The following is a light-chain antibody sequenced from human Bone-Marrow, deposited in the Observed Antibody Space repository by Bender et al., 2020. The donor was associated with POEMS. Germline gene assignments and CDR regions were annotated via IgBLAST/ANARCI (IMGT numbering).Light chain of an antibody. Sequence: QSALTQPASVSGSPGQSITISCTGTSSDIGTYNYVSWYQQHPGKAPKLIIYDVSNQPSGVSNRFSGSKSGNTASLTISGLQADDEADYYCNSYTTSSIIFGTGTKVTVL. V-gene: IGLV2-14*03. CDR1: SSDIGTYNY. J-gene: IGLJ1*01. CDR3: NSYTTSSII. CDR2: DVS.